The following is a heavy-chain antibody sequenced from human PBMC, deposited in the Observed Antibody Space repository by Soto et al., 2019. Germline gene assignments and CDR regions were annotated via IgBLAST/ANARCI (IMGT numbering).Heavy chain of an antibody. J-gene: IGHJ5*02. CDR1: GFSFTGYY. CDR2: INAHSGGT. D-gene: IGHD6-6*01. V-gene: IGHV1-2*02. CDR3: AKDLTRQLAYWLDP. Sequence: ASVKVSCKASGFSFTGYYIHWLRQAPGQGLEWMGWINAHSGGTEYAQKFQGRVTLTRDTSIATAYLTLTSLTSDDTALYYCAKDLTRQLAYWLDPWGQGTQDNVSS.